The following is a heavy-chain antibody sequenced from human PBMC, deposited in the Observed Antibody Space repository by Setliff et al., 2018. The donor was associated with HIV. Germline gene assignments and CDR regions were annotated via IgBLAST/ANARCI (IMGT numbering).Heavy chain of an antibody. D-gene: IGHD3-10*01. CDR3: ARGAELLWFGELHNIPYFDY. CDR2: IFYSGST. CDR1: GGSISSYY. Sequence: SETLSLTCTVSGGSISSYYWSWIRQPPGEGLEWIGYIFYSGSTNYNPSLKSRVTISLDTFKNQFSLKLTSVTAADTAVYYCARGAELLWFGELHNIPYFDYWGQGTLVTVSS. J-gene: IGHJ4*02. V-gene: IGHV4-59*01.